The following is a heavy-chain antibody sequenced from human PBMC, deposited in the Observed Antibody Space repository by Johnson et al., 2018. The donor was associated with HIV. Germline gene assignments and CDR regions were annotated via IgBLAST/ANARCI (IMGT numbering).Heavy chain of an antibody. CDR1: VFTVSSNY. CDR3: PVDTEAFDI. J-gene: IGHJ3*02. D-gene: IGHD1-14*01. Sequence: EVQLVESGGGLVQPGGSLRHSCAASVFTVSSNYMSWVRQAPGKGLEWVSAISWNSGSIGYADFGKGRFTISRDNAKNSLYLQMNSLRAEDTAVYYCPVDTEAFDIWGQGTMVTVSS. V-gene: IGHV3-48*04. CDR2: ISWNSGSI.